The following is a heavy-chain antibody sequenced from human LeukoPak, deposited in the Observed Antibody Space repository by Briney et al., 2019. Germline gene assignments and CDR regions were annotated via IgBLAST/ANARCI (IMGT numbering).Heavy chain of an antibody. CDR2: IDHSGSS. V-gene: IGHV4-59*01. Sequence: SETLSLTCPVSGASISSSYWSWIRQPPRKGLEWIGYIDHSGSSDYNPSLKSRVTMSVDTSKNQFSLKVSSVTAADTAVYYCARGRNWFDPWGQGTPVTVSS. J-gene: IGHJ5*02. CDR3: ARGRNWFDP. CDR1: GASISSSY.